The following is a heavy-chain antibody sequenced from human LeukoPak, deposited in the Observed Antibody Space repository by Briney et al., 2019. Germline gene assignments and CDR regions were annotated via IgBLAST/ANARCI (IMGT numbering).Heavy chain of an antibody. D-gene: IGHD1-14*01. CDR1: GFTFSSYS. J-gene: IGHJ4*02. CDR2: ISSSSSYI. Sequence: GGSLRLSCAASGFTFSSYSMNWVRQAPGKGLEWVSSISSSSSYIYYADSVKGRFTISRDNAKNTLYLQVNSLRAEDTAVYYCARDRIRGDYWGQGTLVTVSS. V-gene: IGHV3-21*01. CDR3: ARDRIRGDY.